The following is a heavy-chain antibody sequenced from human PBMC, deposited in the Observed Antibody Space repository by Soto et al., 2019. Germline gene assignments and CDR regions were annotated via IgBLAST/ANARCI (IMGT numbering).Heavy chain of an antibody. D-gene: IGHD1-7*01. CDR1: GYTFTSYG. CDR3: ARDNVGLELSDFDY. Sequence: ASVNVSCKASGYTFTSYGISWVRQAPGQGLEWMGWISAYNGNTNYAQKLQGRVTMTTDTSTSTAYMELRSLRSDDTAVYYCARDNVGLELSDFDYWGQGTLVTVSS. V-gene: IGHV1-18*01. CDR2: ISAYNGNT. J-gene: IGHJ4*02.